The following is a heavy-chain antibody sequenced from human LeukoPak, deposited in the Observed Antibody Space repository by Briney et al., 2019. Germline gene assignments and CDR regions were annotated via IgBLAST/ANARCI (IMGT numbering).Heavy chain of an antibody. J-gene: IGHJ4*02. D-gene: IGHD2-2*01. CDR3: ARDSAAVMPHFDF. V-gene: IGHV3-20*04. CDR1: GFTFDDYG. Sequence: GGSLRLSCAASGFTFDDYGMSWVRQAPGKGLEWVSGINWNGGSTGYADSVKGRFTISRDNAKNSLYLQMNSLRVEDTAVYYCARDSAAVMPHFDFWGQGTLVTVSS. CDR2: INWNGGST.